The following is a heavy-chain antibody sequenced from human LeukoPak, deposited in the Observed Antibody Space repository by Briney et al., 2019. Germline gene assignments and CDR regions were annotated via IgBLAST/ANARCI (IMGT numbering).Heavy chain of an antibody. Sequence: PSETLSLTCNVSGGSIRGYYWSWIRQPPGKGLEWIGYIYSSGSTNYNPSLKSRVTMSVDTSKNQFSLKLSSVTAADTAVYYCAREVGHSSGWYGEDYYYVDVWGKGTTVTISS. V-gene: IGHV4-59*01. D-gene: IGHD6-19*01. CDR3: AREVGHSSGWYGEDYYYVDV. J-gene: IGHJ6*03. CDR2: IYSSGST. CDR1: GGSIRGYY.